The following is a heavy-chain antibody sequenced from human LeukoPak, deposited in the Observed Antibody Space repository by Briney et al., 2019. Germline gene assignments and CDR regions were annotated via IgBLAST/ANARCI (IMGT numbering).Heavy chain of an antibody. CDR1: GGSFSGYY. D-gene: IGHD2-2*01. CDR3: ARGLVVPAAVDY. Sequence: SETLSLTCAVYGGSFSGYYWSWIRQPPGKGLEWIGEINHSGSTNYNPSLKRRVTISVDTSKNQFSLKLSSVTAADTAVYYCARGLVVPAAVDYWGQGTLVTVSS. CDR2: INHSGST. V-gene: IGHV4-34*01. J-gene: IGHJ4*02.